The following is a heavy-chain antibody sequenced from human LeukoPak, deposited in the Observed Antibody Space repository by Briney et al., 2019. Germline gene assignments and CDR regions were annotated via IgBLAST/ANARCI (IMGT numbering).Heavy chain of an antibody. V-gene: IGHV3-53*01. CDR3: ANEDSSGYYY. Sequence: GGSLRLSCAASGLTVSSTYMSWVRQAPGKGLEWVSIIYSGGSTYYADSVKGRFTISRDNSKNTLYLQMSSLRVEDTAVYYRANEDSSGYYYWGQGTLVTVSS. D-gene: IGHD3-22*01. CDR2: IYSGGST. CDR1: GLTVSSTY. J-gene: IGHJ4*02.